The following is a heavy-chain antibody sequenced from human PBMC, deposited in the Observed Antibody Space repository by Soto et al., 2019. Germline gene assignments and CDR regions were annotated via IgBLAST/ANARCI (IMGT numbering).Heavy chain of an antibody. CDR3: ARLAYRDYST. D-gene: IGHD3-16*01. Sequence: PSETLSLTCTVSGGSIKMGGYYWAWIRQPPGKGLEWIGTIYYSGTTYYNPSLKSRLTVSVDTSKNQFSLQLSSVTAADTAVYYCARLAYRDYSTWGQGTLVTVSS. J-gene: IGHJ4*02. CDR1: GGSIKMGGYY. CDR2: IYYSGTT. V-gene: IGHV4-39*01.